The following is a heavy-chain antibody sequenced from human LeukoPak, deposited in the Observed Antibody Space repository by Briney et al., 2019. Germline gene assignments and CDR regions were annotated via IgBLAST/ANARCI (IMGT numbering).Heavy chain of an antibody. CDR3: ARVAQVGATTWFDP. CDR2: IIPIFDTA. J-gene: IGHJ5*02. CDR1: GGTFSSYA. Sequence: SVKVSCKASGGTFSSYAISWVRQAPGQGLEWMGGIIPIFDTANYAQKFQGRVTITTDESTSAAYMELSSLRSEDTAVYYCARVAQVGATTWFDPWGQGTLVTVSS. D-gene: IGHD1-26*01. V-gene: IGHV1-69*05.